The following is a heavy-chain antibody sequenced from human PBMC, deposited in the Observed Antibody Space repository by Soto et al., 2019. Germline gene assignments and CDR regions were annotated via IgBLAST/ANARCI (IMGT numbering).Heavy chain of an antibody. CDR2: ISWNSGSL. Sequence: PXGSLRLSCAASGFTFDGYAKPWVRQAAGKGLEWVSGISWNSGSLDYADSVKGRFAISRDNAKNSLYLQMNSLRVEDTALYYCAKDNSYDFLYDMDVWGQGTAVSVSS. V-gene: IGHV3-9*01. J-gene: IGHJ6*02. D-gene: IGHD5-18*01. CDR3: AKDNSYDFLYDMDV. CDR1: GFTFDGYA.